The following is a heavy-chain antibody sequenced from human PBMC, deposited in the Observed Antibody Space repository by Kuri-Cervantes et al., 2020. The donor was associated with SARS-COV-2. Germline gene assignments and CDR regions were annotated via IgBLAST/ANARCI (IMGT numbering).Heavy chain of an antibody. D-gene: IGHD1-1*01. CDR2: INHDGSYT. Sequence: GESLKISCAASGFTFSGHWIHWVRQAPGKGLVWVSRINHDGSYTNNADSVKGRFTLSRYKAKNMLFLQMNSLRAEDTAVYYCVRDGDHWNFDYWGQGTLVTVSS. CDR3: VRDGDHWNFDY. V-gene: IGHV3-74*01. CDR1: GFTFSGHW. J-gene: IGHJ4*02.